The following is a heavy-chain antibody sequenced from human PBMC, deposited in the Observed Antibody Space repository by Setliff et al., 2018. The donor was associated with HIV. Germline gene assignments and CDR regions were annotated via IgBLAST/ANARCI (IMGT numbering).Heavy chain of an antibody. Sequence: ASVKVSCKASGGTFNNYAISWVRQAPGQGLEWVGGIIPLFGTSNYALKFQGRVTITANESTNTAHMELSSLRSVDTAMYYCATVFYYDSESFSLDYWGQGMLVTVSS. CDR2: IIPLFGTS. D-gene: IGHD3-10*01. CDR1: GGTFNNYA. V-gene: IGHV1-69*13. CDR3: ATVFYYDSESFSLDY. J-gene: IGHJ4*02.